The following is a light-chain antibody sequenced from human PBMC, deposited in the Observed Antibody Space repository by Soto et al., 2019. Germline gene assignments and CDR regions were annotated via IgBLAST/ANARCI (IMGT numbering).Light chain of an antibody. V-gene: IGKV3-11*01. Sequence: EIVLTQSPATLSLSPGERATLSCRASQSVSSYLAWSQQKPGQAPRLLIYDASNRATGIPARFSGSGSGTDFTLTISSLEPEDFAVYYCQQRSNWPPWFTFGPGTKVDIK. J-gene: IGKJ3*01. CDR3: QQRSNWPPWFT. CDR2: DAS. CDR1: QSVSSY.